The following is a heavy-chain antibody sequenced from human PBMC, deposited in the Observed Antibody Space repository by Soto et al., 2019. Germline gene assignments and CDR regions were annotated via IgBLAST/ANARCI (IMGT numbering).Heavy chain of an antibody. J-gene: IGHJ4*02. CDR1: GGSIISSHW. D-gene: IGHD3-16*01. CDR2: IYHSGST. CDR3: ASSGGGEDY. V-gene: IGHV4-4*02. Sequence: QVQLQESGPGLVKPSGTLSLSCAVSGGSIISSHWWTWVRQPPGKGLEWIGEIYHSGSTNYNPSLKSRVTISVDTARNQSSLNLSSVTAADTAVYYCASSGGGEDYWGQGILVTVSS.